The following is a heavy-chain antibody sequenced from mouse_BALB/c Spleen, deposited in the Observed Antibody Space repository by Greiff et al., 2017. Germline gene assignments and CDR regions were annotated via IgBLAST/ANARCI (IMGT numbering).Heavy chain of an antibody. CDR3: ARVGPYGAMDY. D-gene: IGHD1-1*02. V-gene: IGHV1-87*01. J-gene: IGHJ4*01. CDR2: IYPGDGDT. CDR1: GYTFTSYW. Sequence: VKLQESGAELARPGASVKLSCKASGYTFTSYWMQWVKQRPGQGLEWIGAIYPGDGDTRYTQKFKGKATLTADKSSSTAYMQLSSLASEDSAVYYCARVGPYGAMDYWGQGTSVTVSS.